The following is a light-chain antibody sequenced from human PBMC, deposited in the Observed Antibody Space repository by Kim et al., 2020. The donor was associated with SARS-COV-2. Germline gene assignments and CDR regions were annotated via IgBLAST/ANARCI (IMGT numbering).Light chain of an antibody. CDR3: CSYAGTYTYV. J-gene: IGLJ1*01. V-gene: IGLV2-11*03. CDR2: DVS. Sequence: GQSVTISCTGTSSDVGGYNYVSWYQQHPDKAPKFMIYDVSKRPSGVPDRFSGSKSGNTASLTISGLQAEDEADYYCCSYAGTYTYVFGTGTKVTVL. CDR1: SSDVGGYNY.